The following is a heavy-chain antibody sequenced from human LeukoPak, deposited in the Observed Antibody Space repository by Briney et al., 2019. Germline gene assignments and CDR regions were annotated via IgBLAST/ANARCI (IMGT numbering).Heavy chain of an antibody. D-gene: IGHD3-10*01. CDR1: GFTFSSYW. CDR2: INSDGSST. CDR3: ARVPVGVGSGSYWGNWFDP. Sequence: GGSLRLSCAASGFTFSSYWMHWVRQAPGKGLVWVSRINSDGSSTSYADSVKGRFTISRDNAKNTLYLQTNSLRAEDTAVYYCARVPVGVGSGSYWGNWFDPWGQGTLVTVSS. V-gene: IGHV3-74*01. J-gene: IGHJ5*02.